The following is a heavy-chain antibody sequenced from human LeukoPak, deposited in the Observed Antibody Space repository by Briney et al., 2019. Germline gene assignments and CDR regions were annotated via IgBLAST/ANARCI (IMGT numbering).Heavy chain of an antibody. CDR2: IKEDGSEK. CDR1: GFXFSSSL. V-gene: IGHV3-7*04. J-gene: IGHJ4*02. Sequence: GGSLRLSCGASGFXFSSSLMSWVRQAPGKGLEWVANIKEDGSEKYYVDSVKGRFTISRENAKNSLYLQMNSLRAEDTAVYYCARDLSTVRGQGTLVTVSS. D-gene: IGHD4-17*01. CDR3: ARDLSTV.